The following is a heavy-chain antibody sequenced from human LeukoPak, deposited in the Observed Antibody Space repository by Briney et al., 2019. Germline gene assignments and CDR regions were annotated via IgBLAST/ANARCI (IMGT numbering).Heavy chain of an antibody. CDR2: FDPEDGET. CDR1: GYTLTELS. J-gene: IGHJ4*02. V-gene: IGHV1-24*01. D-gene: IGHD5-18*01. CDR3: ATDVPRIPMGPLRD. Sequence: ASVKVSCKVSGYTLTELSMHWVRQAPGKGLEWMGGFDPEDGETIYAQKFQGRVTMTEDTSTDTAYMELSSLRSEDTAAYYCATDVPRIPMGPLRDWGQGTLVTVSS.